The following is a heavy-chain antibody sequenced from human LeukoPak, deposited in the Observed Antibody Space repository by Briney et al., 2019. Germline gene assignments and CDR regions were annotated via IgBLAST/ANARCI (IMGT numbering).Heavy chain of an antibody. J-gene: IGHJ5*02. V-gene: IGHV4-59*01. D-gene: IGHD6-13*01. Sequence: SETLSLTCTVSGGSISGYYWSWIRQPPGKGLEWIGYIYYSGSTNYNPSLKSRVTISVDTSKNQFSLKLSSVTAADTAVYYCARGCSAGTPHSWFDPWGQGTLVTVSS. CDR2: IYYSGST. CDR1: GGSISGYY. CDR3: ARGCSAGTPHSWFDP.